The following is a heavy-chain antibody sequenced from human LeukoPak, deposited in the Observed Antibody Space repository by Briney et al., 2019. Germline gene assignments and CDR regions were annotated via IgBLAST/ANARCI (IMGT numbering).Heavy chain of an antibody. Sequence: GGSLRLSCAASGFTVSSNYMSWVRQAPGKGLEWVANIKVDGSEKYYVDSVKGRFTISRDNAKNSLYLQMNSLRAEDTAVYYCARGYISPNWFDPWGQGTLVTVSS. D-gene: IGHD6-13*01. J-gene: IGHJ5*02. CDR3: ARGYISPNWFDP. CDR2: IKVDGSEK. CDR1: GFTVSSNY. V-gene: IGHV3-7*05.